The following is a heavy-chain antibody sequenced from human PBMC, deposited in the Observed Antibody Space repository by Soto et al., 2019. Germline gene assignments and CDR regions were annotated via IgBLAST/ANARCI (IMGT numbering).Heavy chain of an antibody. CDR2: TSYTGNT. J-gene: IGHJ4*02. CDR1: GASISSSTYH. Sequence: QLQLQESGPGLVKPSETLSLTCTVSGASISSSTYHWGWIRQLPGKGLERIGTTSYTGNTYYSPSLKSGATISVATSTNHCSLKLTSVTAADTAVYYCAPAVAGTTLFDYWGQGTLVTVPS. CDR3: APAVAGTTLFDY. V-gene: IGHV4-39*02. D-gene: IGHD1-1*01.